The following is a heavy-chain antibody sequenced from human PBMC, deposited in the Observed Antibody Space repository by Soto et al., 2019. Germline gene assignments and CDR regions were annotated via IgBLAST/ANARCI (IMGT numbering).Heavy chain of an antibody. V-gene: IGHV4-39*01. Sequence: QLQLQESGPGLVKPSETLSLTCTVSGVSISDTSYYWGWIRQPPGKGLDWIGTIYFNANTFYNPSVKSRLTIAVDTSSNQFSLRLTFVNAAATAVYYCARQGSYWGQGTLVAVSS. CDR3: ARQGSY. CDR1: GVSISDTSYY. CDR2: IYFNANT. J-gene: IGHJ4*02.